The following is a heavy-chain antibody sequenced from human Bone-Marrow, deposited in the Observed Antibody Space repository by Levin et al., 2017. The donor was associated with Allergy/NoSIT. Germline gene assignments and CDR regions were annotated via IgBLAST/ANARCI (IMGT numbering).Heavy chain of an antibody. CDR2: INHSGST. Sequence: SQTLSLTCAVYGGSFSGYYWSWIRQPPGKGLEWIGEINHSGSTNYNPSLKSRVTISVDTSKNQFSLKLSSVTAADTAVYYCARLGVGPPNIVVVVAAHDHGFDPWGQGTLVTVSS. D-gene: IGHD2-15*01. J-gene: IGHJ5*02. CDR1: GGSFSGYY. CDR3: ARLGVGPPNIVVVVAAHDHGFDP. V-gene: IGHV4-34*01.